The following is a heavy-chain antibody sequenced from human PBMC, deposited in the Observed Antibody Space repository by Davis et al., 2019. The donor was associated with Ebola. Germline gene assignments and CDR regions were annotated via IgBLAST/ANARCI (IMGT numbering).Heavy chain of an antibody. D-gene: IGHD3-3*01. Sequence: SVKVSCKASGGTFSSYAISWVRQAPGQGLEWLGGIIPLFGTANYAQKFQGRVTITADKSTSTAYMELSSLRSEDTAVYYCASTWLRFLEWSGTWFDPWGQGTLVTVSS. V-gene: IGHV1-69*06. CDR3: ASTWLRFLEWSGTWFDP. CDR2: IIPLFGTA. CDR1: GGTFSSYA. J-gene: IGHJ5*02.